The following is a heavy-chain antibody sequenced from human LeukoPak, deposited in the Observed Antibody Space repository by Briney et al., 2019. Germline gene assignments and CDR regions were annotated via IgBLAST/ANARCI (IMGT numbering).Heavy chain of an antibody. CDR1: GFTFSNFE. V-gene: IGHV3-48*03. Sequence: PGGSLRLSCAASGFTFSNFEMQWVRQAPGKGLEGVSYISSSSSDIYYADSVKGRFTISRDTATNSLYLHMNSLRAEDTAVYYCAREGGRGSWIHRAFDYWGQGTLVTVSS. CDR3: AREGGRGSWIHRAFDY. D-gene: IGHD6-13*01. J-gene: IGHJ4*02. CDR2: ISSSSSDI.